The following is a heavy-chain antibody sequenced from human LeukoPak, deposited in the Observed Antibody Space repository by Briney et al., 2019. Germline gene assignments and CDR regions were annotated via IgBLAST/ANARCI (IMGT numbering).Heavy chain of an antibody. D-gene: IGHD6-13*01. CDR2: IHHSGGT. CDR1: GYSISSGYY. Sequence: SETLSLTCTVSGYSISSGYYWGWLRQPPGQGLEWIGSIHHSGGTYYKSSLKSRVTISIDTSKNQFSLKLSSVTAADTAVYYCAKAAGDSSTYEYYHGMDVWGQGTTVTVSS. V-gene: IGHV4-38-2*02. CDR3: AKAAGDSSTYEYYHGMDV. J-gene: IGHJ6*02.